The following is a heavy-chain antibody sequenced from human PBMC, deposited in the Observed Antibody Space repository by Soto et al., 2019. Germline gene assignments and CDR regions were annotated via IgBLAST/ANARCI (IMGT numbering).Heavy chain of an antibody. CDR1: VFTFDSHA. V-gene: IGHV3-23*01. J-gene: IGHJ4*02. Sequence: GGSLRLSCGGSVFTFDSHAMNWVRQAPGKGLECVAGITGSAGSTYYADSVKGRFTISKDNSKNTLYLQMNSLRAEDTAVYYCTKDKADKYDSSVDSWGQGTQVTVSS. CDR3: TKDKADKYDSSVDS. D-gene: IGHD3-22*01. CDR2: ITGSAGST.